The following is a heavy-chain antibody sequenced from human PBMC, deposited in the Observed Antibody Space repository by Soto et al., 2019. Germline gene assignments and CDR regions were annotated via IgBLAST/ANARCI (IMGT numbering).Heavy chain of an antibody. CDR3: AKRFAYSSGLDGFDI. D-gene: IGHD6-19*01. J-gene: IGHJ3*02. CDR2: ISGNGGTT. Sequence: PGGSLRLSCAASRFIFSSYAMTWVRQGPGKGLEWVSGISGNGGTTYYADSVKGRFIISRDNSKNTLFLQMNSLRAEDSAIYYCAKRFAYSSGLDGFDIWGQGTMVTVSS. CDR1: RFIFSSYA. V-gene: IGHV3-23*01.